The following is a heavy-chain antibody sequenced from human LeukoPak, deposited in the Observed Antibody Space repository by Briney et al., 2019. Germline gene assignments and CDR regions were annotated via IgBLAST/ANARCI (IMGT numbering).Heavy chain of an antibody. D-gene: IGHD5-18*01. J-gene: IGHJ4*02. CDR3: ARAPGAVQLWAD. V-gene: IGHV4-61*01. CDR2: IYYSGST. CDR1: GGSITISSYY. Sequence: SETLSLTCTVSGGSITISSYYWSWIRQPPGKGVEWIGYIYYSGSTNYNPSLKSRVTISVDTSKNQFSLKLSSVTAADTAVYYCARAPGAVQLWADWGQGTLVTVSS.